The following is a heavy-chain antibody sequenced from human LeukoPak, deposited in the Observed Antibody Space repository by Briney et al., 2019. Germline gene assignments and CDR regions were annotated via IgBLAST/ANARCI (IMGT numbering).Heavy chain of an antibody. D-gene: IGHD3-22*01. CDR3: ARDLWNFYDDSGYNRDFDS. CDR1: GYTFTNYG. V-gene: IGHV1-18*01. Sequence: ASVKVSCKASGYTFTNYGITWVRQAPGQGLEWMGWISAYNGNTNYAQKLQGRVTMTTDTSTSTAYMELRSLRSDDTAVYYCARDLWNFYDDSGYNRDFDSWGQGTLVTVSS. J-gene: IGHJ5*01. CDR2: ISAYNGNT.